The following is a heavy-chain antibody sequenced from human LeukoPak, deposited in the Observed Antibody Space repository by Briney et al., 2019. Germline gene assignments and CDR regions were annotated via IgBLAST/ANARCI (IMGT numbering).Heavy chain of an antibody. V-gene: IGHV1-69*05. CDR2: IIPIFGTP. J-gene: IGHJ6*03. D-gene: IGHD3-16*01. CDR1: GGTFSSYA. CDR3: ARAPNTFSYYHYYMDV. Sequence: ASVKVSCKASGGTFSSYAISWVRQAPGQGLEWMGGIIPIFGTPNYEQTFQAKVTITTDESTTTASMNLSSLRSEDTAVYYCARAPNTFSYYHYYMDVWGKGTTVTVSS.